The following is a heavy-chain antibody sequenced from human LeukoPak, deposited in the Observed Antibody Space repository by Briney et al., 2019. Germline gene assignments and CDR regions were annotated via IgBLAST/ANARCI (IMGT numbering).Heavy chain of an antibody. CDR2: ISSSSSYT. CDR3: ARREGFYDSKGYFEGNGFDM. V-gene: IGHV3-21*01. J-gene: IGHJ3*02. D-gene: IGHD3-22*01. CDR1: GFTFTTYR. Sequence: GGSLRLSCAASGFTFTTYRMEWVRHAPGKGLEWVSSISSSSSYTYYADSVKGRFTISRDNAKNSLYLQMNSRRAGDTAVYYCARREGFYDSKGYFEGNGFDMWGQGTMVTVSS.